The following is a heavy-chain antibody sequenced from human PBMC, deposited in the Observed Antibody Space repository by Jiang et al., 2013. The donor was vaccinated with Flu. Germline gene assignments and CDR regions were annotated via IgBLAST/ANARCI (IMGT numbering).Heavy chain of an antibody. Sequence: GPGLVKPSETLSLTCTVSGYSISSGYYWGWIRQPPGKGLEWIGSIYHSGSTYYNPSLKSRVTISVDTSKNQFSLKLSSVTAADTAVYYCARDVDTAMVSQLNFDYWGQGTLVTVS. J-gene: IGHJ4*02. CDR2: IYHSGST. D-gene: IGHD5-18*01. V-gene: IGHV4-38-2*02. CDR3: ARDVDTAMVSQLNFDY. CDR1: GYSISSGYY.